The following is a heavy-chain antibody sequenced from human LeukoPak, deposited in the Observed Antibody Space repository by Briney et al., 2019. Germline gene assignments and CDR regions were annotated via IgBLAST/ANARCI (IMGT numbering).Heavy chain of an antibody. J-gene: IGHJ4*02. Sequence: ASVKVSCKASGYTFTSYDINWVRQATGQGLEWMGWMNPNSGNTGYAQKFQGRVTMTRNTSISTAYMELSRLRSDDTAVYYCASILGYCSGGDCLDYWGQGTLVTVSS. D-gene: IGHD2-15*01. CDR1: GYTFTSYD. V-gene: IGHV1-8*01. CDR3: ASILGYCSGGDCLDY. CDR2: MNPNSGNT.